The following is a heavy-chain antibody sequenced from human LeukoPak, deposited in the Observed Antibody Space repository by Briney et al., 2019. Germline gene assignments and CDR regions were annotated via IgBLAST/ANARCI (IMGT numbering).Heavy chain of an antibody. V-gene: IGHV3-23*01. Sequence: GGTLRLSCAASGFTFSSYAMSWVRQAPGKGLEWVSAISGSGGSTYYADSVKGRFTISRDNSKNTLYLQMNSLRAEDTAVYYCAKDRTQWLVLNAFDIWGQGTMVTVSS. CDR2: ISGSGGST. CDR3: AKDRTQWLVLNAFDI. CDR1: GFTFSSYA. D-gene: IGHD6-19*01. J-gene: IGHJ3*02.